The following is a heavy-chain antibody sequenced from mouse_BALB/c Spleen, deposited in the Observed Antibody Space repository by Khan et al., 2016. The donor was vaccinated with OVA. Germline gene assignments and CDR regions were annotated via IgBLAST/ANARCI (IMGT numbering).Heavy chain of an antibody. CDR2: INPTSGYT. CDR3: TRDRIDY. CDR1: GYTFTTYW. J-gene: IGHJ2*01. V-gene: IGHV1-7*01. Sequence: QVQLQQSGAELAKPGASVKMSCKASGYTFTTYWMHWVKQRPGQGLEWIGYINPTSGYTEYNEKFKDRATLSADKSYSTAYMQLSSLTSEDSAVYYCTRDRIDYWGQGTTLTVSS.